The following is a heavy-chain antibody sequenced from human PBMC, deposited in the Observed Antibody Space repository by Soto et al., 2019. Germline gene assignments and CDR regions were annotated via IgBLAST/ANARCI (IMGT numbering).Heavy chain of an antibody. D-gene: IGHD4-4*01. CDR1: GFTFGDYA. J-gene: IGHJ6*02. CDR2: IRSKAYGGTT. Sequence: GGSLRLSCTASGFTFGDYAMSWVRQAPGKGLEWVGFIRSKAYGGTTEYAASVKGRFTISRDDSKSIAYLQMNSLKTEDTAVYYCTREWDSNYYYAMDVWGQGTTVTVYS. CDR3: TREWDSNYYYAMDV. V-gene: IGHV3-49*04.